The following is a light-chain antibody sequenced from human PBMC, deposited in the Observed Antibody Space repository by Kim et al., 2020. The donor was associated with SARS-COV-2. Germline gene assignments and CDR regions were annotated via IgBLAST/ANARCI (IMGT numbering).Light chain of an antibody. Sequence: GPSSTSSCTGTSSDVGGYDYVSWYQQHPGKAPKVMIYDVSNRPSGLSNRFSGSKSGNTASLTISGLQAEDEADYYCNSYTTSNTWVFGGGTQLTVL. J-gene: IGLJ3*02. V-gene: IGLV2-14*03. CDR1: SSDVGGYDY. CDR3: NSYTTSNTWV. CDR2: DVS.